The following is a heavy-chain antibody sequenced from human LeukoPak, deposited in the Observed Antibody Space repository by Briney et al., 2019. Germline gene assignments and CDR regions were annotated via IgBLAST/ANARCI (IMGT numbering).Heavy chain of an antibody. D-gene: IGHD2-15*01. CDR2: ISGSGGST. Sequence: GGSLRLSCAASGFTFSSYAMSWVRQAPGKGLEWVSAISGSGGSTYYADSVKGWFTISRDNSKNTLYLQMNSLRAEDTAVYYCAKDPPQYCSGGSCFNWFDPWGQGTLVTVSS. J-gene: IGHJ5*02. V-gene: IGHV3-23*01. CDR1: GFTFSSYA. CDR3: AKDPPQYCSGGSCFNWFDP.